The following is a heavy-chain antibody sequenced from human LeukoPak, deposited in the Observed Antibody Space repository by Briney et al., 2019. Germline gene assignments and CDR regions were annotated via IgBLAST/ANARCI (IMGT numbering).Heavy chain of an antibody. V-gene: IGHV3-74*01. CDR1: GFTFSSYW. Sequence: PGGSLRLSCAASGFTFSSYWMHWVRQAPGKGLVWVSRINSDGSSTSYVDSVKGRFTISRDNAKNTLYLQMNSLRAEDTAVYYCARSRYFDWQYYFDYWGQGTLVTVSS. CDR2: INSDGSST. D-gene: IGHD3-9*01. J-gene: IGHJ4*02. CDR3: ARSRYFDWQYYFDY.